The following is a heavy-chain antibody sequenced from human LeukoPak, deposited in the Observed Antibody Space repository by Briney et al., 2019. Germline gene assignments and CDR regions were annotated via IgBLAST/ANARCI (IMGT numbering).Heavy chain of an antibody. CDR2: ISSSSSYI. CDR1: EFTFSSYN. Sequence: GGSLRLSCVASEFTFSSYNMNWVRQAPGKGLEWVSSISSSSSYIYYAVAVKGRFTISRDNAKNSLYLQMNSLRAEDTAVYYCGREIFWSGYYSNLHFDYWGRGTLVTVSS. J-gene: IGHJ4*02. V-gene: IGHV3-21*01. CDR3: GREIFWSGYYSNLHFDY. D-gene: IGHD3-3*01.